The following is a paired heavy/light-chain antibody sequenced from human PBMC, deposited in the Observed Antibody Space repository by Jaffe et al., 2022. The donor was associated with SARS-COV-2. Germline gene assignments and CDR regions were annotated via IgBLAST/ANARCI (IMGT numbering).Light chain of an antibody. V-gene: IGKV1-5*03. CDR1: QSVSTW. J-gene: IGKJ1*01. CDR3: QQYNTYPWT. Sequence: DIQMTQSPSTLSASVGDRVTITCRASQSVSTWLAWYQQKPGKPPKLLIYKASSLESGVPSRFSGSGSGTEFTLTISSLQPDDSATYYCQQYNTYPWTFGQGTKVEIK. CDR2: KAS.
Heavy chain of an antibody. CDR1: GGSFSGYY. CDR3: ARGYTYGNRRDAFDI. D-gene: IGHD5-18*01. V-gene: IGHV4-34*01. CDR2: INHSGST. J-gene: IGHJ3*02. Sequence: QVQLQQWGAGLLKPSETLSLTCAVYGGSFSGYYWSWIRQPPVKGLEWLGEINHSGSTNYNPSLKSRVTISVDMSKNQFSLKLSSVTAADTAVYYCARGYTYGNRRDAFDIWGQGTMVTVSS.